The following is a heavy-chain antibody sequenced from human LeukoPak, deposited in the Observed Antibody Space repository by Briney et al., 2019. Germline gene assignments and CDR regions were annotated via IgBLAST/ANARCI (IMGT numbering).Heavy chain of an antibody. CDR3: ARREGAVADY. V-gene: IGHV3-15*07. D-gene: IGHD6-19*01. Sequence: TGGSLRLSCAASGFTFTTAWMNWVRQAPGKGLEWVGRIKSKIDGGTTDYAAPVKGRFTISRDDSKTTLYLQMNSLTAEDIAVYYCARREGAVADYWGQGTLVTVSS. CDR2: IKSKIDGGTT. CDR1: GFTFTTAW. J-gene: IGHJ4*02.